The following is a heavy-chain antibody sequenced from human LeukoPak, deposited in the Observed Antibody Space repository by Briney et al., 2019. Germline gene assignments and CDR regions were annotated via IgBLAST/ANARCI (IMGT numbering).Heavy chain of an antibody. CDR3: ARGITGGVVPDFDN. D-gene: IGHD3-3*01. J-gene: IGHJ4*02. V-gene: IGHV1-2*02. CDR1: GYTFIGDY. CDR2: INPNSGGT. Sequence: ASVKVSCKTSGYTFIGDYVHWVRQAPGQGLEWMGWINPNSGGTNYAQKFQGRVTMTRDTSISTAYMELSRLTSDDSAVYYCARGITGGVVPDFDNWGQGTLVTVSS.